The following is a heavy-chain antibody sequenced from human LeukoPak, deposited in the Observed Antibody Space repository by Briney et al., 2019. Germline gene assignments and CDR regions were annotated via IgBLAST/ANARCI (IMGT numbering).Heavy chain of an antibody. J-gene: IGHJ4*02. Sequence: GGSLRLSCAASGFTFNNYWMHWVRHAPGKGLVWVSRINGDESSTTYADSVKGRFTISRDSAKNALYLQMSSLRAEDTAVYYCARGLLSGYLYSLGYWGQGTLVTVSS. D-gene: IGHD6-25*01. V-gene: IGHV3-74*01. CDR1: GFTFNNYW. CDR3: ARGLLSGYLYSLGY. CDR2: INGDESST.